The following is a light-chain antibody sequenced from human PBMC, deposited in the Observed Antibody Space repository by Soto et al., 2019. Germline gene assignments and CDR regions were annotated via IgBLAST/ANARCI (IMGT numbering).Light chain of an antibody. J-gene: IGKJ1*01. Sequence: ETVLTHSACTLAWSPGARVTLSWGASQSVTYRYLAWYQQKPGQAPRLLIYAASTRATGIPDRFSGSGSGTDFTLTISRLEPEDFAVYYCLHRSDWRTFGRGTKVDIK. V-gene: IGKV3D-20*02. CDR3: LHRSDWRT. CDR1: QSVTYRY. CDR2: AAS.